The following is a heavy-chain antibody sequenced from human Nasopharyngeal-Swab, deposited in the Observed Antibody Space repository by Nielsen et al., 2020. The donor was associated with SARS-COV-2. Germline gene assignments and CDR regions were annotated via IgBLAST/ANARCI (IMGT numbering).Heavy chain of an antibody. CDR2: IYYTGST. CDR3: ARYPSSIWSSYGMDV. D-gene: IGHD6-13*01. V-gene: IGHV4-31*02. J-gene: IGHJ6*02. Sequence: WIRQPPGKGLEWIGYIYYTGSTYCNPSLKSRVTISVDTSKNQFSLKLTSVTAAATAVYSCARYPSSIWSSYGMDVWGQGTTVTVSS.